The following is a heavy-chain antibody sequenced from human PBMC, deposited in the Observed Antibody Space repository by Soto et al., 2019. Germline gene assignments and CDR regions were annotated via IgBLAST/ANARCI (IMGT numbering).Heavy chain of an antibody. CDR3: ASDGGYSNYLYYYYGMDV. V-gene: IGHV4-30-4*01. CDR2: IYYSGST. D-gene: IGHD4-4*01. J-gene: IGHJ6*02. CDR1: GGSISSGDYY. Sequence: QVQLQESGPGLVKPSQTLSLTCTVSGGSISSGDYYWSWIRQPPGKGLEGIGYIYYSGSTYYNPSLKSRVTISVEKTKNQFSLKLSSVTAADTAVYYCASDGGYSNYLYYYYGMDVWGQGTTVTVSS.